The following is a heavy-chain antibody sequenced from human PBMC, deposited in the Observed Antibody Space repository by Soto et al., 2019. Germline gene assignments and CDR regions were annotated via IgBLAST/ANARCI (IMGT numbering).Heavy chain of an antibody. CDR2: ISSSSSYI. J-gene: IGHJ4*02. Sequence: EVQLVESGGGLVKPGGSLRLSCAASGFTFSSYSMNWVRQAPGKGLEWVSSISSSSSYIYYADSVKGRFTISRDNAKNSRYLQMNSLRAEDTAVYYCARDGSGITIFGVVSHFDYWGQGTLVTVSS. CDR3: ARDGSGITIFGVVSHFDY. V-gene: IGHV3-21*01. D-gene: IGHD3-3*01. CDR1: GFTFSSYS.